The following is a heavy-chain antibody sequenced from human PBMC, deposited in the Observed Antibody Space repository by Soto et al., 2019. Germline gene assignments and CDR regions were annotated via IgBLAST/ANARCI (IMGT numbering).Heavy chain of an antibody. D-gene: IGHD6-19*01. CDR3: ARDRSSGLTGMDV. CDR2: IYSGGST. CDR1: GFTVSSNY. J-gene: IGHJ6*02. V-gene: IGHV3-53*02. Sequence: EVQLVETGGRLIQPGGSLRLSCAASGFTVSSNYMSWVRQAPGKGLEWVSVIYSGGSTYYADSVKGRFTISRDKSKNRLYLQMNSLSAEDTAVYYCARDRSSGLTGMDVWGQGTTVTVSS.